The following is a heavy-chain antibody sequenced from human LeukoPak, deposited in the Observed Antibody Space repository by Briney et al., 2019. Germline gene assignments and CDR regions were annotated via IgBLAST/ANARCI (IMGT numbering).Heavy chain of an antibody. CDR3: ARLISAGTPTGGP. CDR1: GGSISSSNW. CDR2: IYHSGST. D-gene: IGHD6-13*01. Sequence: SETLSLTCAVSGGSISSSNWRSGVGPPRGKGMGWIGEIYHSGSTNYNPSLNSRVPISVDKSKNHFSLTLSSVTAADTAVYSCARLISAGTPTGGPWGQGTLVTVSS. V-gene: IGHV4-4*02. J-gene: IGHJ5*02.